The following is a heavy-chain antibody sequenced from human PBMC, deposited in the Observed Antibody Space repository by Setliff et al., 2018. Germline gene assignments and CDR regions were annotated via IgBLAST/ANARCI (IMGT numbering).Heavy chain of an antibody. CDR2: IYKTENS. CDR1: GDSIISGRHY. V-gene: IGHV4-30-4*01. D-gene: IGHD3-10*01. Sequence: SETLSLTCTVSGDSIISGRHYWSWIRQSPEKGLEWLGYIYKTENSYYKPPLKSRLTISVDASNNQFSLNLTSVNPADAAVYYCARDTHGSGSFDNWGQGILVTVSS. J-gene: IGHJ4*02. CDR3: ARDTHGSGSFDN.